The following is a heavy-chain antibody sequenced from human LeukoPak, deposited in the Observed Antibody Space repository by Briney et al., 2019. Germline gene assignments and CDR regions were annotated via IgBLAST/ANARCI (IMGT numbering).Heavy chain of an antibody. V-gene: IGHV4-31*03. J-gene: IGHJ4*02. CDR3: ARDTNKEYCSGGSCYEVDY. CDR2: IYYSGST. D-gene: IGHD2-15*01. CDR1: GGSISSGGYY. Sequence: PSETLSLTCTVSGGSISSGGYYWSWIRQHPGKGLEWIGYIYYSGSTYYNPSLKSRVTISVDTSKNQFSLKLSSVTAADTAVYYCARDTNKEYCSGGSCYEVDYWGQGTLVTVSS.